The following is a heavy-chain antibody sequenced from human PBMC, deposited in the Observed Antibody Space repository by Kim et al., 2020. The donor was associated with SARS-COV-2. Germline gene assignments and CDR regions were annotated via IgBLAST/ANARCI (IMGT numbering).Heavy chain of an antibody. V-gene: IGHV4-34*01. CDR1: GGSFSGYY. Sequence: SETLSLTCAVYGGSFSGYYWSWIRQPPGKGLEWIGEINHSGSTNYNPSLKSRVTISVDTSKNQFSLKLSSVTAADTAVYYCARNPRDRMVRGVRRIYWFDPWGQGTLVTVSS. D-gene: IGHD3-10*01. CDR2: INHSGST. J-gene: IGHJ5*02. CDR3: ARNPRDRMVRGVRRIYWFDP.